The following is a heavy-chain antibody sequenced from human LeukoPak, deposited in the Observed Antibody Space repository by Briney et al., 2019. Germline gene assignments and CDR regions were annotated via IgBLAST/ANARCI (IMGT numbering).Heavy chain of an antibody. CDR2: ISNDGGNT. Sequence: GGSLRLSCAAPGFTFSSYWMHWVRQAPGKGLVWVSRISNDGGNTSYADSVKGRFTISRDNAKNTLYLQMNSLRAEDTAVYYCARGSFRHYYDSSGYYYPLDYWGQGTLVTVSS. CDR1: GFTFSSYW. CDR3: ARGSFRHYYDSSGYYYPLDY. J-gene: IGHJ4*02. V-gene: IGHV3-74*01. D-gene: IGHD3-22*01.